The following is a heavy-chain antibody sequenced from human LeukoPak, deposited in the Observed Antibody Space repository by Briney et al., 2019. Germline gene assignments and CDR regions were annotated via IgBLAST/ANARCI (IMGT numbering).Heavy chain of an antibody. V-gene: IGHV3-43*01. CDR2: ISWDGTNT. CDR1: GFTFSSYW. CDR3: VTDYISWYSFDS. Sequence: GGSLRLSCEAFGFTFSSYWMHWVRQPPGKGLEWLSLISWDGTNTFYADSVKGRFVISRDNKKNVLHLQMNSLRVEDTGLYYCVTDYISWYSFDSWGQGALVTVSS. D-gene: IGHD6-13*01. J-gene: IGHJ4*02.